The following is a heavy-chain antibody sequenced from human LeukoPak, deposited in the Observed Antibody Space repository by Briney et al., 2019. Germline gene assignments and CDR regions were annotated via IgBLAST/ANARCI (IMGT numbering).Heavy chain of an antibody. Sequence: PGGSLRLSCAASGFIFGSYSMTWVRQAPGKGLEWVSTINIGVGTTYYTDSVKGRFTISRDNSKNTLYLQMNSLRAEDTAVYYCAKDESYHWGQGTLVTVSS. D-gene: IGHD1-26*01. J-gene: IGHJ5*02. CDR2: INIGVGTT. CDR1: GFIFGSYS. V-gene: IGHV3-23*01. CDR3: AKDESYH.